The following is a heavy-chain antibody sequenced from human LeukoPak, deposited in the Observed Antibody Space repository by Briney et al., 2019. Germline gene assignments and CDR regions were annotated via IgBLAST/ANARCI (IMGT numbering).Heavy chain of an antibody. CDR1: GGSISGYY. V-gene: IGHV4-59*01. CDR3: ASYSVRNWYFDL. D-gene: IGHD4-11*01. CDR2: MYYSGST. Sequence: SETLSLTCTVSGGSISGYYWSWIRQPPGKGLEWIGYMYYSGSTNYNPSLKSRVTISVDTSKNQFSLKLSSVTAADTAAYYCASYSVRNWYFDLWGRGTLVTVSS. J-gene: IGHJ2*01.